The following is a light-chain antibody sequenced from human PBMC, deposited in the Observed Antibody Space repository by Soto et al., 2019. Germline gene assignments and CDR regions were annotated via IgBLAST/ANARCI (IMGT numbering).Light chain of an antibody. V-gene: IGKV3-20*01. CDR3: QQYGSSPPVYT. CDR1: QSVSSSY. CDR2: GAS. Sequence: EIVLTQSPGTLSLSPGERATLSCRASQSVSSSYLAWYQQKPGQAPRLLIYGASSRATGIPDRFSGSGSGTDFTITISRLEPEDFAVYYWQQYGSSPPVYTFGQGTKLEIK. J-gene: IGKJ2*01.